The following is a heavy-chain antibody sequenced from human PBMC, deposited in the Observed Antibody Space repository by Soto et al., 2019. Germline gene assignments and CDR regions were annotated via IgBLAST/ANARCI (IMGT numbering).Heavy chain of an antibody. Sequence: QVHLVQSGAEVKKPGASVKVSCKGSGYTFTSYGITWVRQAPGQGLEWMGWISAHNGNTDYAQKLQGRVTVTRDTSTSIAYMELRSLRSDGTAVYYCARGRYGDYWGQGALVPVSS. CDR1: GYTFTSYG. CDR2: ISAHNGNT. CDR3: ARGRYGDY. D-gene: IGHD1-1*01. J-gene: IGHJ4*02. V-gene: IGHV1-18*01.